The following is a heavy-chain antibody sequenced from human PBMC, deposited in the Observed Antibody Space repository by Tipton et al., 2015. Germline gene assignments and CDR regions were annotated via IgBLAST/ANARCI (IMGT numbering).Heavy chain of an antibody. CDR3: ARARGRHGGLFDS. CDR2: IQYSGST. Sequence: TLSLTCSVSSDSISKYYWSWIRQPPGKELEWIGYIQYSGSTNYNPSLKSRVTISVDTSKTQFSLKMSSVTAPDTAVYYCARARGRHGGLFDSWGQGILVTVSS. D-gene: IGHD4-23*01. V-gene: IGHV4-59*01. J-gene: IGHJ4*02. CDR1: SDSISKYY.